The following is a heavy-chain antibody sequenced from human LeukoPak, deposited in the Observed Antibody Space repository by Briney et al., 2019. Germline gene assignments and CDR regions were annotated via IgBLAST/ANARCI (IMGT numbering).Heavy chain of an antibody. V-gene: IGHV3-23*01. CDR3: ANAPVTTCSGAYCYPFDY. CDR2: IIVSGNT. CDR1: GFTLSSYA. J-gene: IGHJ4*02. Sequence: RGALRHSCAASGFTLSSYAMSWGRQAPGKGLGWVSDIIVSGNTYHADSVNGRFTIFRDSSKNTLYLQINTLNAEDAAVYSSANAPVTTCSGAYCYPFDYWGQGTLVTVSS. D-gene: IGHD2-21*01.